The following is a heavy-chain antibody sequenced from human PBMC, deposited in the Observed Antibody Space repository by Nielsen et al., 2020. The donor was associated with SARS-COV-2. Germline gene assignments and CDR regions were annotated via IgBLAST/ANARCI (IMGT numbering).Heavy chain of an antibody. D-gene: IGHD6-6*01. CDR3: ARDGSSSYYYYYYYGMDV. V-gene: IGHV3-33*01. J-gene: IGHJ6*02. CDR2: IWYGGSSK. Sequence: GGSLRLSCAASGFTFSSYAMHWVRQAPGKGLEWVAVIWYGGSSKYYADSVTGRFIISRDNPKYTLYLEMNSLRAEDTAVYYCARDGSSSYYYYYYYGMDVWGQGTTVTVSS. CDR1: GFTFSSYA.